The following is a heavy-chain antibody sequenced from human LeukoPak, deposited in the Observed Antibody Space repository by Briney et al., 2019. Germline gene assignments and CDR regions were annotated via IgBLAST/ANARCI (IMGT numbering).Heavy chain of an antibody. Sequence: GGSLRLSCAVSGITLSNYGMSWVRQAPGKGLEWVAGISGSAGGTYYADSVKGRFTISRDNAKNTLYLQLNNLRAEDTAVYFCAKRGVVIRVILVGFYKEAYYFDSWGQGALVTVSS. CDR1: GITLSNYG. D-gene: IGHD3-22*01. J-gene: IGHJ4*02. V-gene: IGHV3-23*01. CDR2: ISGSAGGT. CDR3: AKRGVVIRVILVGFYKEAYYFDS.